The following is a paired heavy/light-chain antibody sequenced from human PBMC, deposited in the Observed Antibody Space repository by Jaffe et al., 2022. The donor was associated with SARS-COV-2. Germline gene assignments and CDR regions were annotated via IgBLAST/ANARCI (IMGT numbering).Heavy chain of an antibody. CDR3: ARAPTGGYSYGSHYYYMDV. D-gene: IGHD5-18*01. Sequence: EVQLVESGGGLVQPGGSLRLSCAASGFTFSSYSMNWVRQAPGKGLEWVSYISSSSGTIYYADSVKGRFTISRDSAKNSLYLQMNSLRAEDTAVYYCARAPTGGYSYGSHYYYMDVWGKGTTVTVSS. J-gene: IGHJ6*03. CDR2: ISSSSGTI. V-gene: IGHV3-48*01. CDR1: GFTFSSYS.
Light chain of an antibody. Sequence: DIQMTQSPSSVSASVGDRVSITCRASQSISTWLVWYQQKPGKAPEVLIFAASNLHSGVPSRFSGSGSGTDFTLTISSLQPEDFATYYCQQANSFPWTFGQGTKVEIK. CDR3: QQANSFPWT. CDR1: QSISTW. J-gene: IGKJ1*01. CDR2: AAS. V-gene: IGKV1-12*02.